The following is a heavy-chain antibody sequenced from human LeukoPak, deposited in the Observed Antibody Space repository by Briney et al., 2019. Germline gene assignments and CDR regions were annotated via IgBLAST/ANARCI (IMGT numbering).Heavy chain of an antibody. Sequence: PSETLSLTCTVSGGSISSSSYYWGWIRQPPGKGLEWIGEIKYSGSTNYNPSLKSRVTISVDTSKNQFSLKLSSVTAADTAVYYCARVIAAAGRKPRFDYWGQGTLVTVSS. CDR2: IKYSGST. V-gene: IGHV4-39*07. D-gene: IGHD6-13*01. J-gene: IGHJ4*02. CDR3: ARVIAAAGRKPRFDY. CDR1: GGSISSSSYY.